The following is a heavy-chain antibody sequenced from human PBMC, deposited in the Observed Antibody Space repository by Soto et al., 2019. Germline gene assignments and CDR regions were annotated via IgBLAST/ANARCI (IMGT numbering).Heavy chain of an antibody. CDR1: GFTFSSYA. Sequence: WGSLRLSCAASGFTFSSYAISWVRQAPGKGLEWVSAISGSGGSTYYADSVKGRFTISRDNSKNTLYLQMNSLRAEDTAVYYCAKDRGSRYYDILTGYYSYYYGMDVWGQGTTVTVSS. J-gene: IGHJ6*02. D-gene: IGHD3-9*01. CDR2: ISGSGGST. CDR3: AKDRGSRYYDILTGYYSYYYGMDV. V-gene: IGHV3-23*01.